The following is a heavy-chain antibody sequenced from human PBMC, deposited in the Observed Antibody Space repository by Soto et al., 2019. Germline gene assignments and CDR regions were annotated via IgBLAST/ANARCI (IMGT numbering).Heavy chain of an antibody. D-gene: IGHD3-3*01. J-gene: IGHJ6*02. Sequence: PSETLSLTCTVSGGSISSGDYYWSWIRQPPGKGLEWIGYIYYSGSTYYNPSLKSRVTISVDTSKNQFSLKLSSVTAADTAVYYCARVSGYDFWSGYYPYYYYGMDVWGQGTTVTVSS. CDR1: GGSISSGDYY. V-gene: IGHV4-30-4*01. CDR2: IYYSGST. CDR3: ARVSGYDFWSGYYPYYYYGMDV.